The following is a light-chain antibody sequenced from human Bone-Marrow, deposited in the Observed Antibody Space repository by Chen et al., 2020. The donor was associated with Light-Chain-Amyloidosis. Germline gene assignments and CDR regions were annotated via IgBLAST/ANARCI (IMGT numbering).Light chain of an antibody. J-gene: IGLJ3*02. CDR1: NIGSTS. V-gene: IGLV3-21*02. CDR2: DDS. Sequence: SYLLTQPSSVSVAPGQTATPACGGNNIGSTSVHWYQPTPGQAPLLVVYDDSDRPSGIPERLSGSNTGNTATLTISRVEAGEEADYYCQVCDRSSDRPVFGGGTKLTVL. CDR3: QVCDRSSDRPV.